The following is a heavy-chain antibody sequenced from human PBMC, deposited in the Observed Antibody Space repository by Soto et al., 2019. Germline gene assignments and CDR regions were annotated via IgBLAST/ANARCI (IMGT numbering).Heavy chain of an antibody. CDR2: ITSGSSYI. CDR1: GFTFSDYS. J-gene: IGHJ4*02. Sequence: EVRLVESGGGLVKPGGSLRVSCAASGFTFSDYSMNWVRQAPGKGLEWVSSITSGSSYIYFADSVKGRFTVSRDNAKNSLYLQMNSLRAEDTAVYFCARGSTVTPAGIDYWGQGTQVTVSS. D-gene: IGHD2-2*01. V-gene: IGHV3-21*02. CDR3: ARGSTVTPAGIDY.